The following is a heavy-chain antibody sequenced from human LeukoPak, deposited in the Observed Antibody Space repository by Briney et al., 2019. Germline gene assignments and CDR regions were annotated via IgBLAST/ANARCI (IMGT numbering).Heavy chain of an antibody. Sequence: ASVKVSCKASGYTFTSYGISWVRQAPGQGLEWMGWISAYNGNTNYAHKLQGRVTMTTDTSTSTAYMELRSLRSDDTAVYYCARDRAWFGEFENWFDPWGQGTLVTVSS. V-gene: IGHV1-18*01. D-gene: IGHD3-10*01. J-gene: IGHJ5*02. CDR3: ARDRAWFGEFENWFDP. CDR1: GYTFTSYG. CDR2: ISAYNGNT.